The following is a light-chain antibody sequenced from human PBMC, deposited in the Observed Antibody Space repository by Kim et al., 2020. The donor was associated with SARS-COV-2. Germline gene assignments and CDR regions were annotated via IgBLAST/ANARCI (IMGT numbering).Light chain of an antibody. J-gene: IGKJ3*01. CDR2: AAS. CDR1: QSISSY. Sequence: DIQMTQSPSSLSASVGDRVTITCRASQSISSYFNWCQQKPGQDPTLLIYAASSLQSGVPSRFSGSGSGTDFTLTISSLQPDDFATDYCQQSYITPFTFGPGTKVDIK. V-gene: IGKV1-39*01. CDR3: QQSYITPFT.